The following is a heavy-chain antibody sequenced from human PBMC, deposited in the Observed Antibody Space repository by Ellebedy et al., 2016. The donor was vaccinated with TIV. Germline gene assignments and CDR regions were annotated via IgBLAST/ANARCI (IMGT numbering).Heavy chain of an antibody. CDR3: AREKLRDYYYYGMDV. Sequence: GGSLRLSXAASGFTFSSYGMHWVRQAPGKGLEWVAVIWYDGSNKYYADSVKGRFTISRDNSKNTLYLQMNSLRAEDTAVYYCAREKLRDYYYYGMDVWGQGTTVTVSS. CDR2: IWYDGSNK. CDR1: GFTFSSYG. J-gene: IGHJ6*02. D-gene: IGHD1-26*01. V-gene: IGHV3-33*01.